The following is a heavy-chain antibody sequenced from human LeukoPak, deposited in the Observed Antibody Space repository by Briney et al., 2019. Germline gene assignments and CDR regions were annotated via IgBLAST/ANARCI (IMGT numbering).Heavy chain of an antibody. V-gene: IGHV4-34*01. D-gene: IGHD4-17*01. CDR1: GGSFSHYY. CDR3: ASRPGDSTNY. CDR2: INYSGST. Sequence: PETLSLTCAVFGGSFSHYYWSWIRQPPGKGLEWIGEINYSGSTNYNPSLKSRVAISVDTSKIQFSLKLSSVTAADTAVYYCASRPGDSTNYWGQGTLVTVSS. J-gene: IGHJ4*02.